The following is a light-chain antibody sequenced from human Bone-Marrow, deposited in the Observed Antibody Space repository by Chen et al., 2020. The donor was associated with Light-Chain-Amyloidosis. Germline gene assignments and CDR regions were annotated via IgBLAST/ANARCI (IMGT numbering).Light chain of an antibody. CDR3: QVWNRSSDRPV. CDR2: DDS. V-gene: IGLV3-21*02. J-gene: IGLJ3*02. Sequence: SYVLTQPSSVSAAPGQTATIACGGNNIGSTSVHWYQQTPGQAPLLVVYDDSDRPSGIPERLSGSNSGNTATLTISMVEAGDEADYYCQVWNRSSDRPVFGGGTKLTVL. CDR1: NIGSTS.